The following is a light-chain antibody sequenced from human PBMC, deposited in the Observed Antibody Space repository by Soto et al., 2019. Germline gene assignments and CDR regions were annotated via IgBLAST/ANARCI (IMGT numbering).Light chain of an antibody. Sequence: QSALTQPASVSGSPGQSITIACTGTRRDVGGYNYVSWYQQHPGQAPTLMSYDVSNRPSGVSNRFSGSKSGNTASLTISGLQAEEEADYYCSSYTSSSTPNVVGTGTKLTVL. V-gene: IGLV2-14*01. CDR1: RRDVGGYNY. J-gene: IGLJ1*01. CDR2: DVS. CDR3: SSYTSSSTPNV.